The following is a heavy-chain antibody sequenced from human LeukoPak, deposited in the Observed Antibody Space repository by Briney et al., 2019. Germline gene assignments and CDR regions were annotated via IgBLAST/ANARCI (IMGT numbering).Heavy chain of an antibody. Sequence: GRSLRLSCAASGFTFSSYAMHWVRQAPGKGLEWVAVISYDGSNKYYADSVKGRFTISRDNSKNTLYLQMNSLRVEDTAVYYCARAPFGSGYPFDYWGQGTLVTVSS. J-gene: IGHJ4*02. CDR1: GFTFSSYA. CDR3: ARAPFGSGYPFDY. V-gene: IGHV3-30*04. D-gene: IGHD5-12*01. CDR2: ISYDGSNK.